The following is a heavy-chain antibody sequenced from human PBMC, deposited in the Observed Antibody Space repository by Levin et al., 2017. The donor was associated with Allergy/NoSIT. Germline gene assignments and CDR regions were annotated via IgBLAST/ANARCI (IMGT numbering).Heavy chain of an antibody. CDR1: GFTFSNYD. V-gene: IGHV3-30-3*01. Sequence: PGGSLRLSCAASGFTFSNYDMYWVRQAPGKGLEWVAVISYDGSKKYYADSVKGRFTISRDNSKNTLSLQMNSLRVGDTAVYYCARDGDCGSTNCQGGNFDYWGQGTLVTVSS. CDR2: ISYDGSKK. J-gene: IGHJ4*02. CDR3: ARDGDCGSTNCQGGNFDY. D-gene: IGHD2-2*01.